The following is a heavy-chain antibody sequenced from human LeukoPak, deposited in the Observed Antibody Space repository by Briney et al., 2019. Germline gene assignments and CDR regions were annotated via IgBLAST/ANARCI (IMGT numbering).Heavy chain of an antibody. CDR1: GGSMRSSSYY. J-gene: IGHJ3*02. Sequence: ASETLSLTCTVSGGSMRSSSYYWGWIRQPPGKGLEWVGSLYYSGSTYYNPSLKSRVTISVDTSKNQFSLKMTSVTATDTALYYCARQRDTASVGAFDIWGQGTMVTVSS. CDR2: LYYSGST. CDR3: ARQRDTASVGAFDI. V-gene: IGHV4-39*01. D-gene: IGHD5-18*01.